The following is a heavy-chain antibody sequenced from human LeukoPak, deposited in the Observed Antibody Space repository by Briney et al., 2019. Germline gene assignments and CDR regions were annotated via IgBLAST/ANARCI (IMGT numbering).Heavy chain of an antibody. CDR1: GFTCSSYA. V-gene: IGHV3-23*01. D-gene: IGHD1-26*01. Sequence: PGGTLRLSCAASGFTCSSYAMSWVRQAPGKGLEWVSALSGSGGTTYYADSVKGRFTISRDNSKNTLYLQMNSLTAEDTAVYYCAKGAAWSPVGYNFDYWGQGTLVTVSS. CDR3: AKGAAWSPVGYNFDY. CDR2: LSGSGGTT. J-gene: IGHJ4*02.